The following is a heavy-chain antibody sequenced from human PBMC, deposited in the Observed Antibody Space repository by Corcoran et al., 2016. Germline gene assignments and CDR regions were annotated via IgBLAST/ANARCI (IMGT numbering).Heavy chain of an antibody. D-gene: IGHD1-26*01. CDR1: GGSISSSSYY. V-gene: IGHV4-39*07. J-gene: IGHJ4*02. CDR2: IYYSGST. Sequence: QLQLQESGPGLVKPSETLSLTCTVSGGSISSSSYYWGWIRQPPGKGLAWIGSIYYSGSTYYNPSLKSRVTISVDTSKNQFSLKLSSVTAADTAVYYCAIDLIWEEMSDYWGQGTRVTVSS. CDR3: AIDLIWEEMSDY.